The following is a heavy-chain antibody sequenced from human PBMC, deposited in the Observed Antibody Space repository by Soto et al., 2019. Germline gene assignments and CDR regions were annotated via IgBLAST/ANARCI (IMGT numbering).Heavy chain of an antibody. D-gene: IGHD5-18*01. CDR3: ARERGGYGLFDS. J-gene: IGHJ4*02. Sequence: SETLSLTCTVSGGSIRNAAYSWICIRHPPGKGLAWIGYIYPSGMPFYNPSLRSRVTISIDRSNDQFSLNLKSVTAADTAVYYCARERGGYGLFDSWGQGTRVTVSS. CDR2: IYPSGMP. V-gene: IGHV4-30-2*01. CDR1: GGSIRNAAYS.